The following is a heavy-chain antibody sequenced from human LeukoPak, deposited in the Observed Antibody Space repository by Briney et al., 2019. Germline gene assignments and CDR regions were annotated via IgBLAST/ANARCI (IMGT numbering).Heavy chain of an antibody. CDR2: MDPNNGDT. CDR3: VREGINKAFDS. D-gene: IGHD3-10*01. J-gene: IGHJ4*02. V-gene: IGHV1-8*01. CDR1: GYTLTSFD. Sequence: ASVKVSCKPSGYTLTSFDVSWVRQAAGHGLEWMGWMDPNNGDTYYAQKFQGRVALTRDTSINTAYMELSWLTSDDTAVYYCVREGINKAFDSWDQGTLVIVSS.